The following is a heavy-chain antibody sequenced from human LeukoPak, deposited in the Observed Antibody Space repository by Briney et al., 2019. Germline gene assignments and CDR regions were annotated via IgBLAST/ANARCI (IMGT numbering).Heavy chain of an antibody. CDR1: GFTFSSGY. CDR2: ISSDGSNT. CDR3: SRNTGGGVY. Sequence: GGSLRLSCAVSGFTFSSGYMHWVRHPPGKGPVWVSRISSDGSNTIYADSVKGRFTISRDDARNTLYLQMNSLRDADTAVYYCSRNTGGGVYWGQGTLVTVSS. V-gene: IGHV3-74*01. J-gene: IGHJ4*02. D-gene: IGHD1-14*01.